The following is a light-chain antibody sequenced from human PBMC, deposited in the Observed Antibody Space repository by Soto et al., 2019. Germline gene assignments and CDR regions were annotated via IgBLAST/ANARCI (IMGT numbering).Light chain of an antibody. V-gene: IGKV2-28*01. Sequence: DIVMTQSPLSLPVTPGEPASISCRSSQSLLHSNGYNYLDWYLQKPGQSPQLLVYLGSHRASGVPAEFSGSGSGTDFTLKISRVEAEDVGVYYCMQALQTPLTFGGGTKVEIK. CDR1: QSLLHSNGYNY. CDR2: LGS. J-gene: IGKJ4*01. CDR3: MQALQTPLT.